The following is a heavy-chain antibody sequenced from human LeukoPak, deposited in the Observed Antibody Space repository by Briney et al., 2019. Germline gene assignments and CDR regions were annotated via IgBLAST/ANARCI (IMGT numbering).Heavy chain of an antibody. CDR3: ARDKGGYFDWSYYFDY. CDR1: GFTFSSYW. V-gene: IGHV3-7*01. CDR2: IKQDGSEK. Sequence: GGSLRLSCAASGFTFSSYWMSWVRQAPGKGLEWVANIKQDGSEKYYVDSVKGRFTISRDNAKNSLYLQMNSLRAEDTAVYYCARDKGGYFDWSYYFDYWGQGTLVTVSS. J-gene: IGHJ4*02. D-gene: IGHD3-9*01.